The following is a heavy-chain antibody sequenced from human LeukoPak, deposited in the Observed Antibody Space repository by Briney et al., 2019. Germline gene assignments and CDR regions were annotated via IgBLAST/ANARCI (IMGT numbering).Heavy chain of an antibody. Sequence: SVKVSCKASGGTFSSYAISGVRQAPGQGREWMGRIIPILGIANYAQKFQGRVTITADKSTSTAYMELSSLRSEDTAVYYCARDPRSYYSDSSGYTNWFDPWGQGTLVTVSS. CDR1: GGTFSSYA. J-gene: IGHJ5*02. CDR2: IIPILGIA. V-gene: IGHV1-69*04. CDR3: ARDPRSYYSDSSGYTNWFDP. D-gene: IGHD3-22*01.